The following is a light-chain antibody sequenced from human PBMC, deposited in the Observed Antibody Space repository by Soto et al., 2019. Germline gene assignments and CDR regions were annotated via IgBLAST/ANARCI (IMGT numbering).Light chain of an antibody. Sequence: EILLTQSPATLSLSPGEVATLSCRASQHVSTYVAWYQQKPGHAPRLLIFDASNRATGVPARFSGSGSGTDFTITISSLEPGDSGIYYCQQRGDLIVTFGGGTKVEI. V-gene: IGKV3-11*01. CDR2: DAS. J-gene: IGKJ4*01. CDR3: QQRGDLIVT. CDR1: QHVSTY.